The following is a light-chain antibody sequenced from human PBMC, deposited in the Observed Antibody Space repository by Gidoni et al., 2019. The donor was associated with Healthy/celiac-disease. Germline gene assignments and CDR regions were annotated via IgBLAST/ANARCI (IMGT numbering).Light chain of an antibody. Sequence: DIQMTQSPSSLSASVGDRVTITCRASQSSSSYLNWYQQKPGKAPKLLIYAASSLQSGVPSRFSGSGSGTEFTLTISSLQPEDFATYYCQQSYSTPHLTFXGXTKVEIK. CDR2: AAS. V-gene: IGKV1-39*01. J-gene: IGKJ4*01. CDR1: QSSSSY. CDR3: QQSYSTPHLT.